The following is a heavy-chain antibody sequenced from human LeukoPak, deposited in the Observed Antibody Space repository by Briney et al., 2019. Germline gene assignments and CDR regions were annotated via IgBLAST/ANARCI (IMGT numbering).Heavy chain of an antibody. V-gene: IGHV3-74*01. Sequence: GGCLRLSFAACGLMFIYYWMYWVRQAPGKGLVWVSGINTDGIFTTYADYMKGRFTVSRGNAEDTLYLQMTSLRAEDTAVYYCARDRIRLSASDSPVDLEHWGQGTLVTVSS. D-gene: IGHD3-3*01. J-gene: IGHJ4*01. CDR3: ARDRIRLSASDSPVDLEH. CDR1: GLMFIYYW. CDR2: INTDGIFT.